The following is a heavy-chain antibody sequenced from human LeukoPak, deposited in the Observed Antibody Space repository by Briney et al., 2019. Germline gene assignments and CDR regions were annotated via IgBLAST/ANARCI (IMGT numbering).Heavy chain of an antibody. D-gene: IGHD5-12*01. V-gene: IGHV4-31*03. CDR2: IYYSGST. Sequence: SETLSLTCTVSGGSISSGGYYWSWIRQHPGKGLEWIGYIYYSGSTYYNPSLKSRVTIPVDTSKNQFSLKLSSVTAADTAVYYCARGGYSGYDWGTWGQGTLVTVSS. CDR3: ARGGYSGYDWGT. CDR1: GGSISSGGYY. J-gene: IGHJ5*02.